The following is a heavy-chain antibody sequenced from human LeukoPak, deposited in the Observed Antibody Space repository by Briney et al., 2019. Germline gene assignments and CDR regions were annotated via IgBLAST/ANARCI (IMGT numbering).Heavy chain of an antibody. D-gene: IGHD3-3*01. CDR1: GFTFSSYA. Sequence: PGGSLRLSCAASGFTFSSYAMSWVRHAPGKGLEWVSAISGSGGSTYYADSVKGRFTISRDNSKDTLYLQMNSMRAEDRAVCYCAKTGFLESDFDYWGQGTLVTVSS. CDR2: ISGSGGST. CDR3: AKTGFLESDFDY. V-gene: IGHV3-23*01. J-gene: IGHJ4*02.